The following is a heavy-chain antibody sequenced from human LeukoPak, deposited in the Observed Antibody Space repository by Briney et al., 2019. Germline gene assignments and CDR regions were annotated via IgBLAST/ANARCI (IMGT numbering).Heavy chain of an antibody. Sequence: NPGGSLRLSCAASGFTFSIYSMNWVHQAPGKGLEWVSSISSSSSYIYYADSVKGRFTISRDNSKNTLYLQMNSLRAEDTAVYYCAKEGYSKLYAFDIWGQGTMVTVSS. V-gene: IGHV3-21*01. CDR2: ISSSSSYI. CDR1: GFTFSIYS. CDR3: AKEGYSKLYAFDI. J-gene: IGHJ3*02. D-gene: IGHD2-15*01.